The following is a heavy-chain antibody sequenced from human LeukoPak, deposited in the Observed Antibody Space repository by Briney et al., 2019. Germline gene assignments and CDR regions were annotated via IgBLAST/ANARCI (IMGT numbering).Heavy chain of an antibody. CDR1: GGSITGYY. J-gene: IGHJ4*02. D-gene: IGHD3-9*01. Sequence: SETLSLTWAVYGGSITGYYWSWIRQTPGRGLEWVGEIHYSGATSYNPSLKSRATISTDTSKNHFSLRLSSVTAADTAVYFCARGNILTGYCFDFWGQGALVTVSS. V-gene: IGHV4-34*01. CDR2: IHYSGAT. CDR3: ARGNILTGYCFDF.